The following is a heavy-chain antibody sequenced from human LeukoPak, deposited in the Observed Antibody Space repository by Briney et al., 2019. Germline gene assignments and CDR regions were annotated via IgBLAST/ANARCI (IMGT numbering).Heavy chain of an antibody. J-gene: IGHJ4*02. CDR2: INHSGST. D-gene: IGHD5-12*01. CDR3: ARAPGTVAIDY. V-gene: IGHV4-34*01. Sequence: SETLSLTCAVYGESFIGYYWTWIRQPPGRGLEWIGEINHSGSTNYNPSLRSRVTVSVDTSKNQFSLRLTSVTAADTAMYYCARAPGTVAIDYWGQGTLVTVSS. CDR1: GESFIGYY.